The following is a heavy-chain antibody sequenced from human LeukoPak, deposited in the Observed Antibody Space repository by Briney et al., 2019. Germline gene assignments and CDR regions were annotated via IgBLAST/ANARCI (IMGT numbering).Heavy chain of an antibody. CDR1: GGSISSYY. Sequence: SETLSLTCTVSGGSISSYYWSWIRQPPGKGLEWIGYIYYSGSTNYNPSLKSRVTISVDRSKNQFSLKLSSVTAADTAVYYCARVVGITGTVTQVDYFDYWGQGTLVTVSS. CDR3: ARVVGITGTVTQVDYFDY. CDR2: IYYSGST. V-gene: IGHV4-59*12. D-gene: IGHD1-7*01. J-gene: IGHJ4*02.